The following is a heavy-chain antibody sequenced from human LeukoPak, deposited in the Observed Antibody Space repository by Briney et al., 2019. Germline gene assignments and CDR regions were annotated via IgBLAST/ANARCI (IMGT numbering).Heavy chain of an antibody. CDR2: ISVHNGNT. CDR3: AREANWFDS. CDR1: GYTFTSYT. Sequence: GASVKVSCKASGYTFTSYTINWVRQAPGQGLEWMGWISVHNGNTKYAQKLQGRVTLTTDTSTSTAYMELRSLRSDDTAVYYCAREANWFDSWGQGTLVTVSS. J-gene: IGHJ5*01. V-gene: IGHV1-18*01.